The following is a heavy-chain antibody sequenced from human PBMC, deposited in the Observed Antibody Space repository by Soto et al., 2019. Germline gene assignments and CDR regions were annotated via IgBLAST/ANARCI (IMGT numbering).Heavy chain of an antibody. D-gene: IGHD6-13*01. V-gene: IGHV1-2*04. Sequence: ASVKVSCKASGYTFTGYYMHWVRQAPGQGLEWVGWINPNSGGTNYAQKFQGWVTMTRDTSISTAYMELSRLRSDDTAVYYCAREARGSSSWYYHSRDWFDPWGQGTLVTVS. CDR3: AREARGSSSWYYHSRDWFDP. J-gene: IGHJ5*02. CDR2: INPNSGGT. CDR1: GYTFTGYY.